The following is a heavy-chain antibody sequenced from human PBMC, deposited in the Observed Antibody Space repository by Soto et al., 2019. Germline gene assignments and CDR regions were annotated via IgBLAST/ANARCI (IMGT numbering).Heavy chain of an antibody. J-gene: IGHJ6*02. CDR2: ISGYNGDT. D-gene: IGHD2-8*01. Sequence: QGQLVQSGAEVKKTGASVKVSCKASGYTFTRYGISWVRQAPGQGLEWMGWISGYNGDTNYAQKFQVRVTMTVDTSTTTAFMELTSLTSDDRAVYYCAKNGQPPYYYYGMDVWGQGTTVTVSS. V-gene: IGHV1-18*01. CDR3: AKNGQPPYYYYGMDV. CDR1: GYTFTRYG.